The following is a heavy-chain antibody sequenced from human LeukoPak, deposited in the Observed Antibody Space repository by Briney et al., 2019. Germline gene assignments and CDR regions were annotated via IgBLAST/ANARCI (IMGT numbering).Heavy chain of an antibody. D-gene: IGHD1/OR15-1a*01. CDR2: IIPIFGTA. Sequence: EASVKVSCKASGGTINSLTISWVRQAPGQGLEWMGGIIPIFGTANYAQRFQGRVTITTDESTRTAYTELSSLTSDDTAVYFCARERVEHGDLDDAFDIWGQGTMVTVSS. J-gene: IGHJ3*02. CDR1: GGTINSLT. V-gene: IGHV1-69*05. CDR3: ARERVEHGDLDDAFDI.